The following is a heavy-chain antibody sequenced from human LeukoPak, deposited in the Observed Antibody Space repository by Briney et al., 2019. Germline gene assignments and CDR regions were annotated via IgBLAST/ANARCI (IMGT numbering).Heavy chain of an antibody. D-gene: IGHD3-10*01. J-gene: IGHJ6*03. CDR1: GGSISSSSYY. CDR2: IYYSGGT. V-gene: IGHV4-39*01. Sequence: PSETLSLTCTVSGGSISSSSYYWGWIRQPPGKGLEWIGSIYYSGGTYYNPSLKSRVTISVDTSKNQFSLKLSSVTAADTAVYYCASPLLWFGELRQNYYYYMDVWGKGTTVTVSS. CDR3: ASPLLWFGELRQNYYYYMDV.